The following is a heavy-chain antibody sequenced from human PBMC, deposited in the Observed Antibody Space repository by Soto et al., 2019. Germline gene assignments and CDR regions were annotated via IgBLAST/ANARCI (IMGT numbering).Heavy chain of an antibody. V-gene: IGHV1-69*08. D-gene: IGHD6-13*01. CDR3: ARDAGIAAAGTWFDP. J-gene: IGHJ5*02. CDR1: GGTFSSYT. Sequence: QVQLVQSGAEVKKPGSSVKVSCKASGGTFSSYTISWVRQAPGQGLEWMGRIIPILGIANYAQKFQGRVTITADKSTSTAYMELSRLRSEDTAVYYCARDAGIAAAGTWFDPWGQGTLVTVSS. CDR2: IIPILGIA.